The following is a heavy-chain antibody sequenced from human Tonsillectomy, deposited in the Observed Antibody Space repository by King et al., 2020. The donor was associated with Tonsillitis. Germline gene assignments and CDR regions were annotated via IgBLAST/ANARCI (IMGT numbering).Heavy chain of an antibody. D-gene: IGHD3-22*01. CDR2: ISGRGVRT. Sequence: VQLVESGGGLVQPGGSLRLSCAASGFSFGSFAMGWVRQPPGRGLEWVSVISGRGVRTDFASSGKGRFTMSRDNSKNTLYMQMNSLRAEDTAVYYCATVGYYESSGYYLYSMDVWGQGTTVTVSS. J-gene: IGHJ6*02. CDR3: ATVGYYESSGYYLYSMDV. V-gene: IGHV3-23*04. CDR1: GFSFGSFA.